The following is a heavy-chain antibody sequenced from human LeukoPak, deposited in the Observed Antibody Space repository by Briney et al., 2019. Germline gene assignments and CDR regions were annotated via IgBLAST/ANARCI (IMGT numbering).Heavy chain of an antibody. Sequence: GASVKVSCKASGYTFTSYGISWVRQAPGQGLEWMGWISAYNGNTNYAQKLQGRVTMTIDTSTSTAYMELRSLRSDDTAVYYCARDIVVVPPRRDYYYYGMDVWGQGTTVTVSS. V-gene: IGHV1-18*01. CDR1: GYTFTSYG. J-gene: IGHJ6*02. CDR2: ISAYNGNT. CDR3: ARDIVVVPPRRDYYYYGMDV. D-gene: IGHD2-2*01.